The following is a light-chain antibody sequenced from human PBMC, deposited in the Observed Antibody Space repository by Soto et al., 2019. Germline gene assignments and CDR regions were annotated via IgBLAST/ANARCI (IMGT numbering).Light chain of an antibody. CDR1: QSVSSN. CDR2: GAS. Sequence: EIVLTQSPGTLSLSPGERATLSCRASQSVSSNYLAWYQQKPGQAPRFLIYGASTRATGIPARFSGSGSGTEFTLTISSLQSEDFAVYYCQQYNSAPLTFGGGTKVDIK. J-gene: IGKJ4*01. V-gene: IGKV3-15*01. CDR3: QQYNSAPLT.